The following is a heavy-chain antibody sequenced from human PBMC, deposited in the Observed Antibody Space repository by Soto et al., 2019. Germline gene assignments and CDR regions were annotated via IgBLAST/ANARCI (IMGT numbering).Heavy chain of an antibody. D-gene: IGHD2-15*01. CDR1: GGSISSGAYC. J-gene: IGHJ5*02. V-gene: IGHV4-31*03. Sequence: SEALPLTCTVAGGSISSGAYCWSWVRQHPGKGLEWIGYIYYSGSTYYNPSLKSRVTISVDTSKNQFSLKLSSVTAADTAVYYCARDRVAATYWFDPWGQGTLVTVSS. CDR3: ARDRVAATYWFDP. CDR2: IYYSGST.